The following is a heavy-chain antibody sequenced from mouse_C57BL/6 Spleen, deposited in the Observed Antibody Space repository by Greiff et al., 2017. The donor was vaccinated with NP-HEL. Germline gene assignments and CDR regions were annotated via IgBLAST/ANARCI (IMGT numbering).Heavy chain of an antibody. D-gene: IGHD1-1*01. Sequence: EVQLVESGGGLVQPKGSLKLSCAASGFTFNTYAMHWVRQAPGKGLEWVARIRSKSSNYATYYADSVKDRLPIARADSQSMLYLQMNNLKTEDTAMCYCGRTDYYGSRSEDWGQGTLVTVSA. V-gene: IGHV10-3*01. CDR3: GRTDYYGSRSED. CDR1: GFTFNTYA. J-gene: IGHJ3*01. CDR2: IRSKSSNYAT.